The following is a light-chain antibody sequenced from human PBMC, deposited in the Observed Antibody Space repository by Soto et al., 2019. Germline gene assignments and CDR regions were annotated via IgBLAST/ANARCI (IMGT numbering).Light chain of an antibody. V-gene: IGKV3-20*01. CDR2: GAS. Sequence: ETVLTQSPGTLSLSPGERATLSCRASQTIRSNYLAWYRQTPGQAPTLLIYGASNRATGIADRFSGSGSGTDFTLIISRLEPEDFALYYCQQYCSSPLTFGQGTKVEIK. CDR3: QQYCSSPLT. J-gene: IGKJ1*01. CDR1: QTIRSNY.